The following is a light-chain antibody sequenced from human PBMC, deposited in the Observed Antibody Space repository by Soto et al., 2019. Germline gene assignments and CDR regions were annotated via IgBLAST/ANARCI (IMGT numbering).Light chain of an antibody. CDR3: HQYGNSPLT. Sequence: ETVLTQSPGTLSLSPGDRATLSCRASQNVYSNFVGWYQQRPGQAPRLLIYGTSTRATDIPDRFSGSGSGTDFTHTISRLEPDDFAVYFCHQYGNSPLTFGPGTKVDF. CDR1: QNVYSNF. J-gene: IGKJ3*01. V-gene: IGKV3-20*01. CDR2: GTS.